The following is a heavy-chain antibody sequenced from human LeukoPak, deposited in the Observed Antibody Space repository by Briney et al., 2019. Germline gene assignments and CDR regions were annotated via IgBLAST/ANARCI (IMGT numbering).Heavy chain of an antibody. J-gene: IGHJ4*02. CDR3: ARDPYNTILYRLAH. D-gene: IGHD3-10*01. CDR1: GFAFGTYA. Sequence: PGGSLRLSCAGSGFAFGTYAMSWVRQAPGMGLEWVSSISADGQVTYYADSVEGRFTVSRDNSKSTLYLHLNSLRAEHTATYYCARDPYNTILYRLAHWGQGTLVTVSS. CDR2: ISADGQVT. V-gene: IGHV3-23*01.